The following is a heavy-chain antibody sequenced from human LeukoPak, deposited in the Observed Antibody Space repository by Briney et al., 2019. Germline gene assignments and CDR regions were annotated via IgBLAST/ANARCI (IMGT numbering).Heavy chain of an antibody. V-gene: IGHV1-8*03. Sequence: ASVKVSCKASGYTFTGYYMHWVRQAPGQGLEWMGWINPNSGNTGYAQKFQGRVTITRNTSISTAYMELSSLRSEDTAVYYCARGSGYYHDYWGQGTLVTVSS. J-gene: IGHJ4*02. CDR3: ARGSGYYHDY. CDR2: INPNSGNT. D-gene: IGHD3-3*01. CDR1: GYTFTGYY.